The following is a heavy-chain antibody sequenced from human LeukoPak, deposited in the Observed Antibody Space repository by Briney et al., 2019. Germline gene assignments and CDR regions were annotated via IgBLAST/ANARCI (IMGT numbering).Heavy chain of an antibody. CDR1: GGTFSSYA. CDR2: IIPIFGTA. J-gene: IGHJ4*02. Sequence: SVKVSCKASGGTFSSYAISWVRQAPGQGLEWMGGIIPIFGTANYAQKFQGRVTITTDESTSTAYMELSSLRSEDTAVYYCARGSSGYDYDEYWGQGTLVTVSS. V-gene: IGHV1-69*05. CDR3: ARGSSGYDYDEY. D-gene: IGHD5-12*01.